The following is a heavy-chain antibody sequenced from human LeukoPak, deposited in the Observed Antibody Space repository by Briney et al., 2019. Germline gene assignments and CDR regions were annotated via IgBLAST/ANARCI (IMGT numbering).Heavy chain of an antibody. CDR1: GFTFSSYS. J-gene: IGHJ4*02. CDR3: ARVASIRGVINYYFDY. V-gene: IGHV3-48*04. Sequence: QAGGSLRLSCAASGFTFSSYSMNWVRQAPGKGLEWVSFISSSSSTIYYADSVKGRFTISRDNAKNSLYLQMNSLRAEDTAVYYCARVASIRGVINYYFDYWGQGTLVTVSS. D-gene: IGHD3-10*01. CDR2: ISSSSSTI.